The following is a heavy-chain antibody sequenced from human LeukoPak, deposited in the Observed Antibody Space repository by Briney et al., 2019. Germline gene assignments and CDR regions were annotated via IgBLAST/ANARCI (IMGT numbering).Heavy chain of an antibody. Sequence: PGGSLRLSCAASGFTFSNYAIHWVRQAPGKGLEWVAIISYDGSNKYYAASVKGRFTISRDNSENTVDLQMNSLRADDTAVYYCAKGLRYFDWLPTSFDYWGQGTLVTVSS. CDR2: ISYDGSNK. D-gene: IGHD3-9*01. CDR3: AKGLRYFDWLPTSFDY. J-gene: IGHJ4*02. CDR1: GFTFSNYA. V-gene: IGHV3-30-3*01.